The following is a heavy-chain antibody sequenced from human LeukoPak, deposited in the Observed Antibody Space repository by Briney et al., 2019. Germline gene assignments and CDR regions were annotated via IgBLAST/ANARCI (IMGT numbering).Heavy chain of an antibody. D-gene: IGHD6-13*01. CDR3: ARDAVYSSSWQYY. J-gene: IGHJ4*02. V-gene: IGHV3-23*01. Sequence: GGSLRLSCAASGFTFRSYAMSWVRQAPGKGLEWVSTVGGGGVSTYYADAVKGRFTISRDNSKSTLYLQMNSLRAGDTAVYYCARDAVYSSSWQYYWGQGTLVTVSS. CDR1: GFTFRSYA. CDR2: VGGGGVST.